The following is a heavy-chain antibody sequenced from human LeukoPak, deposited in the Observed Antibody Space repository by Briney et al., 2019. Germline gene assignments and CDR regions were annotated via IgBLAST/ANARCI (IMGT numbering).Heavy chain of an antibody. CDR1: GFTFSSYS. D-gene: IGHD4-23*01. Sequence: GGSLRLSCAASGFTFSSYSMNWVRQAPGKGLEWVSSISSSSYIYYADSVKGRFTISRDNAKNSLYLQMNSLRAEDTAVYYCAKDYGGKGNWFDPWGQGTLVTVSS. J-gene: IGHJ5*02. V-gene: IGHV3-21*01. CDR3: AKDYGGKGNWFDP. CDR2: ISSSSYI.